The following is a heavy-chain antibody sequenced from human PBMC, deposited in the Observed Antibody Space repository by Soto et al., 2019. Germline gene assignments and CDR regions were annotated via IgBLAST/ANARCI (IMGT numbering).Heavy chain of an antibody. Sequence: PGGSLRLSCAASGFTFRSYGMHWVRQAPGKGLEWVAFIWYDGSNKYYADSVKGRFTISRDNSKNTVYLQMNSLRAEDTAVYYCARDPPDDSSGYYSFDYWGQGTLVTVSS. V-gene: IGHV3-33*01. J-gene: IGHJ4*02. CDR3: ARDPPDDSSGYYSFDY. D-gene: IGHD3-22*01. CDR1: GFTFRSYG. CDR2: IWYDGSNK.